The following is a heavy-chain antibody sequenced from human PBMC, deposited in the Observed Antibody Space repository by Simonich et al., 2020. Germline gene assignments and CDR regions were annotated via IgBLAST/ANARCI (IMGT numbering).Heavy chain of an antibody. D-gene: IGHD3-10*01. CDR1: GYTFTGYY. CDR3: ARVPGIYYYYGMDV. J-gene: IGHJ6*02. V-gene: IGHV1-2*06. Sequence: GAEVKKPGASVKVSCKASGYTFTGYYMHWMRQAPGQGLEWMGRINPNSGGTNYEQKFQGRDTMTRDTSISTAYMERSRLRSDDTAVYYCARVPGIYYYYGMDVWGQGTTVTVSS. CDR2: INPNSGGT.